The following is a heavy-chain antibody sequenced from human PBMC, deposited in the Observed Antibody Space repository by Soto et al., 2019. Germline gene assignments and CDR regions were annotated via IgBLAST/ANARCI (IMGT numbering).Heavy chain of an antibody. V-gene: IGHV2-5*02. Sequence: QITLKESGPTLVKPTQTLTLTCTFSGFSLSTSGVGVGWIRQPPGKALEWLAPIYWDDDKPYSPSLKSRLTITKDTSKNRVVPRMTSMYPVDTATYYCAHRGVDDDREYFDYMGQGALVTVSS. J-gene: IGHJ4*02. CDR2: IYWDDDK. CDR1: GFSLSTSGVG. D-gene: IGHD3-10*01. CDR3: AHRGVDDDREYFDY.